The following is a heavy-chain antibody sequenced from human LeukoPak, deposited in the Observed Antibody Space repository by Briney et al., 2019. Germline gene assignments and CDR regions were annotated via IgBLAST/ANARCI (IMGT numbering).Heavy chain of an antibody. D-gene: IGHD3-3*01. CDR3: ARDTLEWLSRIYYYYGMDV. V-gene: IGHV1-69*13. Sequence: GASVKVSCKASGGTFISYAISWVRQAPGQGLEWMGGIIPIFGTANYAQKFQGRVTITADESTSTAYMELSSLRSEDTAVYYCARDTLEWLSRIYYYYGMDVWGQGTTVTVSS. J-gene: IGHJ6*02. CDR2: IIPIFGTA. CDR1: GGTFISYA.